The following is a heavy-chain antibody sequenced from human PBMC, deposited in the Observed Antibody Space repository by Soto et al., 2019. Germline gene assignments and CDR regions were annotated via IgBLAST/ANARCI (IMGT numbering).Heavy chain of an antibody. CDR3: AKGYYDSSGYMNH. Sequence: GGSLRLSCAASGFNFNTFAMSWIRQAPGKGLEWVSHISSSGGSRDYADSVRGRFTISRDNSKNTLYLQMNSLRAEDTAVYYCAKGYYDSSGYMNHWGQGTLVTVSS. D-gene: IGHD3-22*01. CDR1: GFNFNTFA. J-gene: IGHJ5*02. CDR2: ISSSGGSR. V-gene: IGHV3-23*01.